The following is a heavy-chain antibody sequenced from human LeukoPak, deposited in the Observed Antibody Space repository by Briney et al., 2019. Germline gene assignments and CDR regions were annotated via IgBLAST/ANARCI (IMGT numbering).Heavy chain of an antibody. CDR1: GGSISSSSYY. CDR2: IYYSGST. V-gene: IGHV4-39*01. CDR3: ARNRPSGLYYYDSSGYYPNWFDP. J-gene: IGHJ5*02. D-gene: IGHD3-22*01. Sequence: PGGSLRLSCTVSGGSISSSSYYWGWIRQPPGKGLEWIGSIYYSGSTYYNPSLKSRVTISVDTSKNQFSLKLSSVTAADTAVYYCARNRPSGLYYYDSSGYYPNWFDPWGQGTLVTVSS.